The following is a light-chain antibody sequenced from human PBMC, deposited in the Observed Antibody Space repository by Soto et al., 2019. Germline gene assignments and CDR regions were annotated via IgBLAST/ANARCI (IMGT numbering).Light chain of an antibody. CDR1: QSIRTY. J-gene: IGKJ3*01. CDR3: QQSYIIHL. Sequence: DIQMTQSPSSLSASVGDRVTITCRTSQSIRTYLNWYQQKPGKAPKVLIYAASSLQSGVPSRFSGSGSGTDFTLTISSLQPEDFGTYYCQQSYIIHLFGHGTKVDIK. V-gene: IGKV1-39*01. CDR2: AAS.